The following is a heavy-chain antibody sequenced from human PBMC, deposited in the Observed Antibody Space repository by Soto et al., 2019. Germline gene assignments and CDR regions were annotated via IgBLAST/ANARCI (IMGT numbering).Heavy chain of an antibody. J-gene: IGHJ2*01. CDR2: ISVENGDT. CDR3: ERFYGKVGSCFTCWHFDL. Sequence: QVQVVQSGAEVKKPGASVKVACKASGYTFSTFGMRWVRQAPGQGREWMVWISVENGDTNSAQKFQARVTMTTDTSTGTADMELRSLTADETTVDYYERFYGKVGSCFTCWHFDLWGRGTLVTVSS. D-gene: IGHD2-15*01. V-gene: IGHV1-18*01. CDR1: GYTFSTFG.